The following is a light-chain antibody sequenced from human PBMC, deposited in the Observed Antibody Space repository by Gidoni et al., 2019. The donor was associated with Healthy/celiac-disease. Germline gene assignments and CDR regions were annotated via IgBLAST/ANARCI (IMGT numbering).Light chain of an antibody. CDR3: QQYNSYWT. V-gene: IGKV1-5*03. J-gene: IGKJ1*01. CDR2: KAS. Sequence: DTQITQSPSTLAASVGDSVTNICQASQRISSWLAWYQQKPAKAPKLLIYKASSLERGFPSRFSGSESGTEFTLTLSSLQPDDFATYYCQQYNSYWTFGQGTKVEIK. CDR1: QRISSW.